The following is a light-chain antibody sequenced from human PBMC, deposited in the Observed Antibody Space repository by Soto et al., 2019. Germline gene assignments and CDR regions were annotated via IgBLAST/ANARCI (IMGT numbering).Light chain of an antibody. CDR3: SSYTSSSTPYV. CDR2: EVS. Sequence: LTHPASVSGSPGQSITISRTGTSSDVGDYNYVSWYQQHPGKAPKLMIYEVSNRPSGVSNRFSGSKSGNTASLTISGLQAEDEADYYCSSYTSSSTPYVFGTGTKVTVL. V-gene: IGLV2-14*01. J-gene: IGLJ1*01. CDR1: SSDVGDYNY.